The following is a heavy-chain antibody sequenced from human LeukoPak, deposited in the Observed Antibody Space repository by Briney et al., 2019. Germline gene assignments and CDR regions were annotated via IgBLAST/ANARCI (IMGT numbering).Heavy chain of an antibody. CDR1: GGSISSYY. D-gene: IGHD2-15*01. CDR3: ARAVVVAATVKWFDP. CDR2: IYYSGST. Sequence: SETLSLTCTVSGGSISSYYWSWIRQAPGKGLEWIGYIYYSGSTNYNPSLKSRVTISVDTSKNQLSLKLSSVTAADTAVYYCARAVVVAATVKWFDPWGQGTLVTVSS. V-gene: IGHV4-59*01. J-gene: IGHJ5*02.